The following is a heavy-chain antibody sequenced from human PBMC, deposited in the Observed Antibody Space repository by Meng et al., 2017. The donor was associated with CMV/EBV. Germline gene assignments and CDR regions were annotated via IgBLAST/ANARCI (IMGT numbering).Heavy chain of an antibody. Sequence: IPLKESRPTQVKTPPPLTVTCTFSGFSLSTSGVGVGWIRQPPGKALEWLALIYWDDDKRYSPSLKSRLTITKDTSKNQVVLTMTNMDPVDTATYYCAHHADIAAAGSYYYWGQGTLVTVSS. J-gene: IGHJ4*02. CDR1: GFSLSTSGVG. V-gene: IGHV2-5*02. CDR3: AHHADIAAAGSYYY. D-gene: IGHD6-13*01. CDR2: IYWDDDK.